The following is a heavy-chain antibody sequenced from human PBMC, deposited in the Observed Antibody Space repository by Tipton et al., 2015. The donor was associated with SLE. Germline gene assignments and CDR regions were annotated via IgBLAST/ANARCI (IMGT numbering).Heavy chain of an antibody. CDR1: GGSISSGGYS. CDR3: ARGIAAAGTPYYYYYMDV. CDR2: IYHSGST. J-gene: IGHJ6*03. D-gene: IGHD6-13*01. V-gene: IGHV4-30-2*01. Sequence: TLSLTCTVSGGSISSGGYSWSWIRQPPGKGLEWIGYIYHSGSTYYNPSLKSRVTISVDTSKNQFSLKLSSVTAADTAVYYCARGIAAAGTPYYYYYMDVWGKGTTVTVSS.